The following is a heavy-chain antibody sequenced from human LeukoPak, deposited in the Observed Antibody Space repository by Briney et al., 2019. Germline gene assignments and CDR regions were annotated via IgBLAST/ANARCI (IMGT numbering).Heavy chain of an antibody. CDR1: GFTFTSYA. CDR2: ISGSGGST. V-gene: IGHV3-23*01. D-gene: IGHD3-22*01. CDR3: AKGGIYYYDISGYFFDY. J-gene: IGHJ4*02. Sequence: PPGGSLRLSCGASGFTFTSYAMSWVRQAPGKGLEWVSGISGSGGSTYYAESVKGRFTISRDISNNTLYLQMNSLRAEDTAVYYCAKGGIYYYDISGYFFDYWGQGTLVTVSS.